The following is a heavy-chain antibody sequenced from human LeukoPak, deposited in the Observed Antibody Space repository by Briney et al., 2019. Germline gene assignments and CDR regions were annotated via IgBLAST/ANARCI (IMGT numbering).Heavy chain of an antibody. V-gene: IGHV3-21*01. J-gene: IGHJ4*02. CDR2: IISSSIYI. CDR3: ARETYCTSTNCPIGDYFDY. Sequence: GGSLRLSCAASGFTFSSYSMNWVRQAPGKGLEWVSSIISSSIYIYYADSVKGRFTVSRDNAKNSLYLQMNSLRAEDTAVYYCARETYCTSTNCPIGDYFDYWGQGTLVTVSS. CDR1: GFTFSSYS. D-gene: IGHD2-2*01.